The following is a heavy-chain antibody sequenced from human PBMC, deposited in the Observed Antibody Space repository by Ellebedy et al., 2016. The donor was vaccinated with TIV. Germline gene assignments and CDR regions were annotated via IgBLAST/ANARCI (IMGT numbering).Heavy chain of an antibody. CDR1: GFNVSTNY. CDR3: AKRSQFSSISCFDY. Sequence: GESLKISCAVSGFNVSTNYMTWVRQAPGRGLEWVSILNSGGATDYADSVKGRFNISRDNSKNMMYLHMNSLRVDDTAVYYCAKRSQFSSISCFDYWGQGTLVTVSS. CDR2: LNSGGAT. J-gene: IGHJ4*02. V-gene: IGHV3-53*01. D-gene: IGHD6-13*01.